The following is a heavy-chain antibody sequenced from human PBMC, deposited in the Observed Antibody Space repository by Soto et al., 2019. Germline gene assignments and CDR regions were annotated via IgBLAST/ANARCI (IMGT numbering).Heavy chain of an antibody. CDR1: GYTFTTYG. CDR3: ARDLGHYLAVAGTIYFQH. J-gene: IGHJ1*01. V-gene: IGHV1-18*01. Sequence: QVQLVQSGAEVKKPGASVKVSCKASGYTFTTYGINWVRQAPGQGLEWMGWISAYNGNTNYAQNLQGRVTMTTDTSTSTAYMELRSLSSDDTAVYYCARDLGHYLAVAGTIYFQHWCQGTLVTVSS. CDR2: ISAYNGNT. D-gene: IGHD6-19*01.